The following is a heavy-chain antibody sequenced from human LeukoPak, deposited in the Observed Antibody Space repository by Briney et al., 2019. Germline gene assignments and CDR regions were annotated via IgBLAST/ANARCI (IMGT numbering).Heavy chain of an antibody. Sequence: GGSLRLSCAASGFTFSSYAMSWVRQAPGKGLEWVSAISGSAGNIYYADSVKGRFTISRDNSKNTLYLQMNSLRAEDTAVYYCAKDVCGSCYYWFDPWGQGTLVTVSS. CDR2: ISGSAGNI. CDR3: AKDVCGSCYYWFDP. D-gene: IGHD2-15*01. CDR1: GFTFSSYA. J-gene: IGHJ5*02. V-gene: IGHV3-23*01.